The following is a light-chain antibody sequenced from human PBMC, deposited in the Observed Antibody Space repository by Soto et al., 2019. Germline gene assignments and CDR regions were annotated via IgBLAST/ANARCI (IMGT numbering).Light chain of an antibody. CDR2: GVS. V-gene: IGKV3-20*01. CDR1: QPVSSNF. J-gene: IGKJ5*01. Sequence: ELVLTQSPGTLSLSPGESAALSCRASQPVSSNFLAWYQQKPGQAPRLLIYGVSSRASGIPDRFFGSGSGTDFTLTINRLEPEDFAVYYCQQYANSPITFGQETRLEIK. CDR3: QQYANSPIT.